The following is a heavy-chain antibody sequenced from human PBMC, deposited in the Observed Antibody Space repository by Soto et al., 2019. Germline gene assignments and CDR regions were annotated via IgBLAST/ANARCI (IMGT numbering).Heavy chain of an antibody. CDR2: ISYDGNNK. D-gene: IGHD5-18*01. CDR3: ARVWPPQYTYGYSFDY. CDR1: GFTFSSFA. J-gene: IGHJ4*02. V-gene: IGHV3-30-3*01. Sequence: GGSLRLSCAASGFTFSSFAMHWVRQAPGKGLEWVAVISYDGNNKYYADSVKGRFTISRDNSKNTLYLQMNSLRAEDTAVYYCARVWPPQYTYGYSFDYWGQGTPVTVSS.